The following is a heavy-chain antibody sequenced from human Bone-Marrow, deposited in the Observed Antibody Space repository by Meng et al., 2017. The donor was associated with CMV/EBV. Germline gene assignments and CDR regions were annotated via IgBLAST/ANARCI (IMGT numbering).Heavy chain of an antibody. Sequence: VRLQPWGAGLLEPSETLSLTCGSYGAPFSGYWSWVRQPPGKGLEWIGEITHSGSTNYNVSLKSRVTISIDTSKNQFSLKLSSVTATDTAVYYCAPGFRSWSGSYSSWGQGTLVTVSS. CDR3: APGFRSWSGSYSS. D-gene: IGHD1-26*01. J-gene: IGHJ4*02. V-gene: IGHV4-34*01. CDR1: GAPFSGY. CDR2: ITHSGST.